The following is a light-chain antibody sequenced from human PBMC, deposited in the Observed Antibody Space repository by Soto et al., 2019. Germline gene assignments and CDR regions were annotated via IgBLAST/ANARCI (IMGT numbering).Light chain of an antibody. CDR1: QTVGSY. CDR3: QQRSDWPPT. V-gene: IGKV3-11*01. Sequence: EVGLTQSPATLSLSPGERATLSCRASQTVGSYLAWFRQTPGQAPRLLIYDTSIRATGIPARFSGSGSGTDFTLTISSLEAEDFAVYYCQQRSDWPPTFGQGTKVDIK. J-gene: IGKJ1*01. CDR2: DTS.